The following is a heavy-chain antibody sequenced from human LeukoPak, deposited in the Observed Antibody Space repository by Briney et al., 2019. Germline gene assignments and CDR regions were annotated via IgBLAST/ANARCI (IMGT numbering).Heavy chain of an antibody. CDR1: GFTFSNYG. J-gene: IGHJ6*02. CDR2: VRYDESTK. CDR3: ARDMMLLWFGQNYGMDV. D-gene: IGHD3-10*01. Sequence: GGSLRLSCTASGFTFSNYGMHWVRQAPGKGLEWVAFVRYDESTKFYADSVKGRFTISRDDAENSLYLEMNSLRVEDTAVYYCARDMMLLWFGQNYGMDVWGQGTTVTVSS. V-gene: IGHV3-30*02.